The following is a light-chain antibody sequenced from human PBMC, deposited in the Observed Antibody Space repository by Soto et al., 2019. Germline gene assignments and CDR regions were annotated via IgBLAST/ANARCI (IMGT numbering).Light chain of an antibody. Sequence: QSVLTQPASVSGSPGQSIAISCTGTSSDVGDYDYVSWYQQYPGKAPKLMIYDVSNRPSGISNRFSGSKSGNTASLTISGLQAEDEADYYCSSYSSSNTVIFGGGTQLTVL. V-gene: IGLV2-14*03. CDR1: SSDVGDYDY. CDR2: DVS. J-gene: IGLJ2*01. CDR3: SSYSSSNTVI.